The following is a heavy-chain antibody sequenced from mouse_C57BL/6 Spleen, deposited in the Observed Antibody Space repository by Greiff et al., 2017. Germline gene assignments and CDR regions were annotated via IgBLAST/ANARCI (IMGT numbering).Heavy chain of an antibody. CDR2: INPNNGGT. CDR1: GYTFTDYN. CDR3: ARGGTTVVATSEFAY. J-gene: IGHJ3*01. D-gene: IGHD1-1*01. V-gene: IGHV1-22*01. Sequence: VQLQQSGPELVKPGASVKMSCKASGYTFTDYNMHWVKQSHGKSLEWIGYINPNNGGTSYNQKFKGKATLTVNKSSSTAYMELRSLTSEDSAVYYCARGGTTVVATSEFAYWGQGTLVTVSA.